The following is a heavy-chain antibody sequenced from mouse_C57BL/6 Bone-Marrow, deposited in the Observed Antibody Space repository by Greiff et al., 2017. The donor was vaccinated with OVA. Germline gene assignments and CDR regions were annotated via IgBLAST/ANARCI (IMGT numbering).Heavy chain of an antibody. Sequence: QVQLQQPGAELVKPGASVQVSCKASGYTFTSYWMHWVKQRPGQGLEWIGRIHPSDSDTNYNQKFKGKATLTVDTSSSTAYMQLSSLTSEDSSVYYCAILGFYSLYAMDYWGQGTSVTVSS. J-gene: IGHJ4*01. V-gene: IGHV1-74*01. CDR2: IHPSDSDT. CDR1: GYTFTSYW. CDR3: AILGFYSLYAMDY. D-gene: IGHD2-3*01.